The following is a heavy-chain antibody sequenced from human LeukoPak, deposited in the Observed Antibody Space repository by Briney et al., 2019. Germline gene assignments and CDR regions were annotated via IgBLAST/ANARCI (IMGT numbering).Heavy chain of an antibody. D-gene: IGHD6-19*01. CDR3: ARDRYSSGWSDY. V-gene: IGHV3-53*01. CDR2: IYSGGST. Sequence: GGSLRLSCAASGFTVSSNYMSWVRQAPGKGLEWVSVIYSGGSTYYADSVKGRFTISRDNSKNTLYLQMNSLRVEDTAVYYCARDRYSSGWSDYWGQGTLVTVSS. CDR1: GFTVSSNY. J-gene: IGHJ4*02.